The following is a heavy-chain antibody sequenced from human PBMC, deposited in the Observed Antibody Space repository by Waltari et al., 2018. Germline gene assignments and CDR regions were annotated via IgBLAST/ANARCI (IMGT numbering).Heavy chain of an antibody. CDR2: TRMKSDNYAI. D-gene: IGHD3-16*01. V-gene: IGHV3-72*01. J-gene: IGHJ4*02. CDR3: ARDFWGTGDS. Sequence: EVQLVESGGGLVQPGGSLRLSCATSGFPFSAPHMDWVRQAPGKGLEWVGRTRMKSDNYAIEYAASVNGRFTISRDDSKNSLYLQMNSLQTDDTAVYYCARDFWGTGDSWGQGTLVTVSS. CDR1: GFPFSAPH.